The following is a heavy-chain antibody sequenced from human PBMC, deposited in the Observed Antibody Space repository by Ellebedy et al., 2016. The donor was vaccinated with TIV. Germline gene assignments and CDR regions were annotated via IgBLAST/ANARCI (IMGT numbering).Heavy chain of an antibody. CDR2: IYYSGRT. CDR1: GASIDSGGYY. J-gene: IGHJ4*02. V-gene: IGHV4-31*03. CDR3: ARDANDYGIDAFDN. Sequence: LRLSCRVSGASIDSGGYYWNWIRHHPGKGLEWIGYIYYSGRTEYNPSLKSRVSMSVDPSKTQFSLRLTSVTAADTAVYFCARDANDYGIDAFDNWGQGTLVTVSS. D-gene: IGHD4-17*01.